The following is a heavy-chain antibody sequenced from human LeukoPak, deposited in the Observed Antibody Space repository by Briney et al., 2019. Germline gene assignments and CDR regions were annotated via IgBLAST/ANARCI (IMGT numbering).Heavy chain of an antibody. D-gene: IGHD6-25*01. Sequence: ASVKVSCKASGYTFTSYYIHWVRQAPGQGLEWMGVINPSGAITRYAQKFQDRVTMTRDTSTSTVYMELSSLRSEDTAVYYCARAYSSVPNWFDPWGQGTLVTVSS. CDR2: INPSGAIT. CDR1: GYTFTSYY. J-gene: IGHJ5*02. CDR3: ARAYSSVPNWFDP. V-gene: IGHV1-46*01.